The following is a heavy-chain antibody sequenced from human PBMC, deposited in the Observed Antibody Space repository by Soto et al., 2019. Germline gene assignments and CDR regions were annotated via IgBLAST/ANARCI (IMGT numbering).Heavy chain of an antibody. V-gene: IGHV1-69*01. Sequence: QVQLVQSGAEVKKPGSSVTVSCKASGATFSSYPITGVRQAPGQGLKWMGGIIPIFGTANYAQTFQGRVTITADESTSTAYMELSSLRSEDTAVYYCAREDCSGGSCYSHYYYGMDVWGQGTTVTVSS. J-gene: IGHJ6*02. CDR3: AREDCSGGSCYSHYYYGMDV. D-gene: IGHD2-15*01. CDR2: IIPIFGTA. CDR1: GATFSSYP.